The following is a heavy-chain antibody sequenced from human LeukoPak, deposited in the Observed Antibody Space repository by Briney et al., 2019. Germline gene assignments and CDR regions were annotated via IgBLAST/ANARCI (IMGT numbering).Heavy chain of an antibody. CDR2: INPDSGAT. Sequence: LEASVKVSCKASGYTFTGHYMHWVRQAPGQGLEWMGWINPDSGATNYAQKFQGRVTVTRDTSINTAYMELSRLISDDTAVYYCVRNNPQSGGGVFDIWGQGTMVTVSS. D-gene: IGHD2-21*01. J-gene: IGHJ3*02. V-gene: IGHV1-2*03. CDR1: GYTFTGHY. CDR3: VRNNPQSGGGVFDI.